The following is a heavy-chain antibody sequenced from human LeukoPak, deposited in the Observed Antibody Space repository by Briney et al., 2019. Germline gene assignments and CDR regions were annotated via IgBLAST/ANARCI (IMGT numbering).Heavy chain of an antibody. J-gene: IGHJ4*02. D-gene: IGHD6-13*01. CDR1: GYTVTGYY. Sequence: ASVKVSCKASGYTVTGYYMHWVRQAPGQGLEWMGWINPNSGGTNYAQKFQGWVTMTRDTSISTAYMELSRLRSDDTAVYYRAREVAAAGTEYYFDYWGQGTLVTVSS. CDR3: AREVAAAGTEYYFDY. CDR2: INPNSGGT. V-gene: IGHV1-2*04.